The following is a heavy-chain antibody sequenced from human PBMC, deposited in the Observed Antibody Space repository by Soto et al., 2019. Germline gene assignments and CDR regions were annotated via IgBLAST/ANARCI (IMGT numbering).Heavy chain of an antibody. CDR3: ARQIRHYDSWSNTYYYYGLDV. CDR1: GGSFSSYY. J-gene: IGHJ6*02. CDR2: INNSGST. Sequence: SETLSLTCAVYGGSFSSYYWRWIRQPQGKGLEWVGEINNSGSTNYNTTPKSHVTIAEDPPKNQFSLKLSSVTAADTAMYYCARQIRHYDSWSNTYYYYGLDVWGQGTTVTVSS. V-gene: IGHV4-34*01. D-gene: IGHD3-3*01.